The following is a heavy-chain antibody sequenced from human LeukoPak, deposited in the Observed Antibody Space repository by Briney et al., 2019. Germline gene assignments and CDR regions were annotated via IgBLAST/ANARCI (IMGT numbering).Heavy chain of an antibody. CDR2: IYYSGST. D-gene: IGHD3-10*01. CDR1: GGSISSNSYY. V-gene: IGHV4-39*01. J-gene: IGHJ4*02. CDR3: ARHASGDTMVRGVIIRPHFDY. Sequence: SETLSLTCTVSGGSISSNSYYWGWIRQPPGKGLEWIGSIYYSGSTYYNPSLKSRVTISVDTSKNQFSLKLSSVTAADTAVYYCARHASGDTMVRGVIIRPHFDYWGQGTLVTVSS.